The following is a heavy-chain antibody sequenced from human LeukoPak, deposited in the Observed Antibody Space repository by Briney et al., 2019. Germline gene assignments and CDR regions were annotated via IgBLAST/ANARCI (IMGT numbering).Heavy chain of an antibody. J-gene: IGHJ4*02. CDR2: INHSGST. CDR3: ARGAGDCSNTSCPFDY. V-gene: IGHV4-34*01. CDR1: GGSFSGYY. D-gene: IGHD2-2*01. Sequence: SETLSLTCAVYGGSFSGYYWSWIRQPPGKGLEWIGEINHSGSTNYNPSLKSRVTISVDTSKNQFSLKLSSVTAADTAVYYCARGAGDCSNTSCPFDYWGQGTLVTVSS.